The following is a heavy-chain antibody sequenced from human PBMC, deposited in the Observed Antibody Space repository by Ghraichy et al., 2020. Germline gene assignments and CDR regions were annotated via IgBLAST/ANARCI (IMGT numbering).Heavy chain of an antibody. V-gene: IGHV1-18*01. J-gene: IGHJ5*02. CDR1: GYTFSNDA. CDR2: ISGYTGNT. CDR3: ARGGSDWNSFDP. Sequence: ASVKVSCKASGYTFSNDAISWVRQAPGQGLEWVGWISGYTGNTKYAQRLQGRVTMTTDTSTTTAYMELRSLTSDDTAVYYCARGGSDWNSFDPWGQGTLVTVPS. D-gene: IGHD1-7*01.